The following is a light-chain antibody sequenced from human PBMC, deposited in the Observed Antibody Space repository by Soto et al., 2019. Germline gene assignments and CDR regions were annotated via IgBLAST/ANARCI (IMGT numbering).Light chain of an antibody. J-gene: IGKJ1*01. CDR1: QSVSSN. Sequence: EIVMTQSPATLSVSPCERATLSSSASQSVSSNLAWYQQKPGQAPRLLIYGASTRATGIPARFSGSGSGTEFTLTISSLQSEDFAVYYCQQYNNWPPWTFGQGTKVDIK. V-gene: IGKV3-15*01. CDR2: GAS. CDR3: QQYNNWPPWT.